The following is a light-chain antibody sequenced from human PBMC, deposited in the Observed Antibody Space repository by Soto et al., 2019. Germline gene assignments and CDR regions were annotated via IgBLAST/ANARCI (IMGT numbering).Light chain of an antibody. Sequence: QAMLTQSPSASASLGASVKLTCTLSSGHSSYAIAWHHQQPEKGPRYLMKLNSDGSHSKGDGIPDRFSGSSSGAERYLTISSLQSEDEADYYCQTWGTDVVFGGGTKLTVL. CDR2: LNSDGSH. CDR1: SGHSSYA. J-gene: IGLJ2*01. V-gene: IGLV4-69*01. CDR3: QTWGTDVV.